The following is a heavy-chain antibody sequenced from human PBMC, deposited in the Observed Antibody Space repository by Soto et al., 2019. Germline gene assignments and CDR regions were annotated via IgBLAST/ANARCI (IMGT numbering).Heavy chain of an antibody. D-gene: IGHD3-10*01. CDR3: AKVIGFGHFHN. CDR2: ISAGGGNT. V-gene: IGHV3-23*01. Sequence: LRLSCAASGFTFSSYALSWVRQAPGKGLEWVSGISAGGGNTYTADSVKGRFTISRDNSKNTLYLQMNSLRAEDTAVYYCAKVIGFGHFHNWGQGTLVTVSS. J-gene: IGHJ4*02. CDR1: GFTFSSYA.